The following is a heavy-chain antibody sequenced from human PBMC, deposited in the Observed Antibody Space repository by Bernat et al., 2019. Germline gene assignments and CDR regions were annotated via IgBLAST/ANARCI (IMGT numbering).Heavy chain of an antibody. CDR3: VRWREDQPRY. J-gene: IGHJ4*02. CDR2: ISTYNGNT. Sequence: QVQLVQSGAEVKKPGASVKVSCKASGYTFTNYDISWVRQAPGQGLEWMGWISTYNGNTMSAQKFQARVTMTPDTSTSTAYMEVRSLRSDDTAVYYCVRWREDQPRYWGQGTLVSVSS. D-gene: IGHD2-2*01. V-gene: IGHV1-18*04. CDR1: GYTFTNYD.